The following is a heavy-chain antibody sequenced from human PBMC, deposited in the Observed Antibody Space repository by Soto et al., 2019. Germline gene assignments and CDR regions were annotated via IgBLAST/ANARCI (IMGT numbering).Heavy chain of an antibody. J-gene: IGHJ6*02. Sequence: EVQLLESGGGLVQPGGSLRLSCAASGFTFSSYAMSWVRQAPGKGLEWVSAISGSGGSTYYADSVKGRFTISRDNSKNTLYLQMNSLRAEDTAVYCCAKALSYCSGGSCYSYYYYGMDVWGQGTTVTVSS. V-gene: IGHV3-23*01. D-gene: IGHD2-15*01. CDR2: ISGSGGST. CDR3: AKALSYCSGGSCYSYYYYGMDV. CDR1: GFTFSSYA.